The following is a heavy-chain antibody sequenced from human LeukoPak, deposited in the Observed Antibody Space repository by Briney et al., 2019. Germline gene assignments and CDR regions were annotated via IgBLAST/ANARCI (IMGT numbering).Heavy chain of an antibody. CDR3: ARVTGYMIEDYFDY. D-gene: IGHD3-22*01. J-gene: IGHJ4*02. CDR2: IYYSGST. Sequence: SETLSLTRTVSGGSISSYYWSWIRQPPGKGLEWIGYIYYSGSTNYNSSLRSRVTISVDTSKNQFSLKLRSVTAADTAVYYCARVTGYMIEDYFDYWGQGTLVTVSS. CDR1: GGSISSYY. V-gene: IGHV4-59*01.